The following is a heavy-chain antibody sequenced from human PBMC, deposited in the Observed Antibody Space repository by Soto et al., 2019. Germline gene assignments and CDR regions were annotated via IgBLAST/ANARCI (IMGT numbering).Heavy chain of an antibody. CDR2: IYNSGTI. J-gene: IGHJ6*01. CDR3: ARDRGLGMDV. CDR1: GDSISSGNYY. Sequence: QVQLQESGPGLVKPSQTLSLTCTVSGDSISSGNYYWNWIRQHPGKGLEWIGYIYNSGTIRYNPSLSFKSRVSISGDTSKNQFSLNLISVTAADTAVYYCARDRGLGMDVWGQGTTVTVSS. V-gene: IGHV4-31*03.